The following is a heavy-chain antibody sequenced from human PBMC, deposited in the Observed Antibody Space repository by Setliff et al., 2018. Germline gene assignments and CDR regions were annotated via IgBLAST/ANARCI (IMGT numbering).Heavy chain of an antibody. V-gene: IGHV1-69*13. CDR2: IIPIFGTA. J-gene: IGHJ6*03. CDR3: ARGRARDIVTTTSYYYYLDV. CDR1: GGTFSRYA. Sequence: SVKVSCKASGGTFSRYAISWVRQAPGQGLEWMGGIIPIFGTANYAQKFQGRVTITADESTSTAYMELSSLRSEDTAVYYCARGRARDIVTTTSYYYYLDVWGKGTTVTVS. D-gene: IGHD5-12*01.